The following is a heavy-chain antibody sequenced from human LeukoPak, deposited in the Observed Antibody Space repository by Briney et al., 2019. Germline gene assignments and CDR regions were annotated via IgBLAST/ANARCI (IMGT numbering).Heavy chain of an antibody. Sequence: ASVKVSCKASGYSFSGNYIHWVRQAPAQGLEWMGWINPKTGSTNYAEKFQGRVTMTRDTSISTCYMELSRLRSDDVAVYYCARSSGGSGRWGDNWFDSWGQGTLVIVSS. D-gene: IGHD3-10*01. CDR3: ARSSGGSGRWGDNWFDS. V-gene: IGHV1-2*02. CDR2: INPKTGST. CDR1: GYSFSGNY. J-gene: IGHJ5*01.